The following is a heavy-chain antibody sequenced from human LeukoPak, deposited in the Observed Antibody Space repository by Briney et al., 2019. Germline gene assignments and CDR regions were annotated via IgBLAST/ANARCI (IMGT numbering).Heavy chain of an antibody. J-gene: IGHJ5*02. V-gene: IGHV3-23*01. CDR2: VSATGRET. D-gene: IGHD3-10*01. Sequence: PGGSLKLSCSASGFTFSSFVMSWVRQSPGKGLEWVSGVSATGRETFYADSVEGRFTIPRDNSKNTVYLQMNSLTTEDTAKYYCARTWNSAIGSAGDWFDPWGQGAQVIVSS. CDR1: GFTFSSFV. CDR3: ARTWNSAIGSAGDWFDP.